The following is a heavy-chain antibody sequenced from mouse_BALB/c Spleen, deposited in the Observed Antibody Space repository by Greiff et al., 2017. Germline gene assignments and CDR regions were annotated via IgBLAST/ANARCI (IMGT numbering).Heavy chain of an antibody. CDR1: GDSITSGY. Sequence: EVQLQQSGPSLVKPSQTLSLTCSVTGDSITSGYWNWIRKFPGNKLEYMGYISYSGSTYYNPSLKSRISITRDTSKNQYYLQLNSVTTEDTATYYCARYTQITTKAMDYWGQGTSVTVSS. J-gene: IGHJ4*01. D-gene: IGHD2-4*01. V-gene: IGHV3-8*02. CDR2: ISYSGST. CDR3: ARYTQITTKAMDY.